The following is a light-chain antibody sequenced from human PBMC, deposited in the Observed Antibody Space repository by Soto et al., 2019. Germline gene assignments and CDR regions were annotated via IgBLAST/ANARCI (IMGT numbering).Light chain of an antibody. CDR3: SSYTTSSTPVV. J-gene: IGLJ2*01. CDR1: SSDVGGYNY. CDR2: EVS. Sequence: QSALTQPASVSGSPGQSITISCTGTSSDVGGYNYVSWYQQHPGKGPKLMIHEVSNRPSGVSNRFSGSKSGNTASLTISGLQAEDEADYYCSSYTTSSTPVVFGGGTKVTVL. V-gene: IGLV2-14*01.